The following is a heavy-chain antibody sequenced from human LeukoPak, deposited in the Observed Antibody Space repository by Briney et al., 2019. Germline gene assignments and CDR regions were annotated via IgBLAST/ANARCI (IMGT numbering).Heavy chain of an antibody. V-gene: IGHV3-30*02. CDR2: IRSDGSNK. CDR1: GFSFSSYG. J-gene: IGHJ4*02. CDR3: ARPQDY. Sequence: GGSLRLSCAGSGFSFSSYGMHWVRQAPGKGLEWMAFIRSDGSNKYYADSVKGRFTISRDNSKNTLYLQMNSLRAEDTAVYYCARPQDYWGQGTLVTVSS.